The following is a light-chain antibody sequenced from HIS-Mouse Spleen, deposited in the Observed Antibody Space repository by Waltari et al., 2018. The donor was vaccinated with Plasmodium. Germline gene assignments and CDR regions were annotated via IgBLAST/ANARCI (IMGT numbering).Light chain of an antibody. CDR1: SSDVGGYNY. J-gene: IGLJ1*01. Sequence: QSALTQPRSVSGSPGQSVTISCTGTSSDVGGYNYVSWYQQHPGKAPKLMIYDVSKRPSGFPDRFSGSKSGNTASLTISGLQADDEADYYCCSYAGSYTYVFGTGTKVTVL. CDR3: CSYAGSYTYV. V-gene: IGLV2-11*01. CDR2: DVS.